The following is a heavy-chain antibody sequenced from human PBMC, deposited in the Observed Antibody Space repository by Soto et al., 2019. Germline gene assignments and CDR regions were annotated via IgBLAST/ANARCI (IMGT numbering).Heavy chain of an antibody. J-gene: IGHJ4*02. CDR2: INTYTQNT. CDR3: GRESSGSGWSFDF. V-gene: IGHV1-18*04. Sequence: QVQLVQSGAELKKPGASMKVSCKASGYTFTSFGITWVRQAPGQGLEWMGWINTYTQNTKYAHNFQGRVTMTTDTSMTTSYMELRSLRSDDTAVYYCGRESSGSGWSFDFWGQGSLVTVSS. D-gene: IGHD6-19*01. CDR1: GYTFTSFG.